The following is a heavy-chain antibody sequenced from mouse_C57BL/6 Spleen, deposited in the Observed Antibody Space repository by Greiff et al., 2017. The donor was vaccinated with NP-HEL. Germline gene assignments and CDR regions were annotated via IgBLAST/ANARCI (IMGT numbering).Heavy chain of an antibody. D-gene: IGHD2-4*01. CDR1: GYTFTDYY. CDR2: INPYNGGT. J-gene: IGHJ3*01. Sequence: EVQLQQSGPVLVKPGASVKMSCKASGYTFTDYYMNWVKQSHGKSLEWIGVINPYNGGTSYNQKFKGKATLTVDKSSSTAYMELNSLTSEDSAVYFCARYDYDRGWFAYWGQRTLVTVSA. CDR3: ARYDYDRGWFAY. V-gene: IGHV1-19*01.